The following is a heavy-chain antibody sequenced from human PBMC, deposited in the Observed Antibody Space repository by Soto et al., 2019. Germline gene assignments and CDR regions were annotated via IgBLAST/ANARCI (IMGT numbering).Heavy chain of an antibody. D-gene: IGHD3-10*01. CDR1: GGTFNFYS. CDR2: VIPMVGMS. J-gene: IGHJ4*02. CDR3: ATNYGAGRAHFDY. Sequence: QVQLVQSGAEVKKPGSSVKVSCTASGGTFNFYSISWVRQAPGQGLEWVGRVIPMVGMSEYAQKFQGRVTVTADKSTSPAYMQLRSLRSEDTAVNYCATNYGAGRAHFDYWGQGTLVTVSS. V-gene: IGHV1-69*02.